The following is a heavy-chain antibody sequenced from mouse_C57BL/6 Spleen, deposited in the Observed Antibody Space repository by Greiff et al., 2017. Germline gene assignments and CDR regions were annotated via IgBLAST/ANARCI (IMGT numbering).Heavy chain of an antibody. CDR1: GYTFTSYG. Sequence: VQLVESGAELARPGASVKLSCKASGYTFTSYGISWVKQRTGQGLEWIGEIYPRSGNTYYNEKFKGKATLTADKSSSTAYMELRSLTSEDSAVYFCARSSDYDPFAYWGQGTLVTVSA. D-gene: IGHD2-4*01. J-gene: IGHJ3*01. V-gene: IGHV1-81*01. CDR2: IYPRSGNT. CDR3: ARSSDYDPFAY.